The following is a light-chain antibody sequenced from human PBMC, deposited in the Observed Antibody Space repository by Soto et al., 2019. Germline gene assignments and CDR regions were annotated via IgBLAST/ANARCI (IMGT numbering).Light chain of an antibody. CDR1: QSVISL. V-gene: IGKV1-5*01. Sequence: DIQMTQSPSTLAGSVGGRITITCRASQSVISLLAWDQQKPVKAPKLLIYDASSLESGVPSRFIVRGSGTEFPPKISSLQPDDFPTYYGYLYNSHSGTFGQGLMVDIK. CDR2: DAS. J-gene: IGKJ1*01. CDR3: YLYNSHSGT.